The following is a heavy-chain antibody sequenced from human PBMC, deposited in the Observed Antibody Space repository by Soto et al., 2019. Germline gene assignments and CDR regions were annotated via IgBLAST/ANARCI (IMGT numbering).Heavy chain of an antibody. CDR2: IYYSGST. CDR3: DREGIGLILGGMDV. CDR1: GGSISSGDYY. J-gene: IGHJ6*02. Sequence: SETLSLTCTVSGGSISSGDYYWSWIRQPPGKVLEWIVYIYYSGSTYYNPSLKSRVTISVDTSNNQFSLKLSSVTAADTAVYYCDREGIGLILGGMDVWGQGTTVTVS. D-gene: IGHD2-8*01. V-gene: IGHV4-30-4*01.